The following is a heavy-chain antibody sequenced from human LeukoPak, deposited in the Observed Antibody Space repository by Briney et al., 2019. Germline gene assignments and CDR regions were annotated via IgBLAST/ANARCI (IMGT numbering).Heavy chain of an antibody. D-gene: IGHD3-3*01. J-gene: IGHJ4*02. V-gene: IGHV3-30*02. CDR3: ARDHEWSWDY. Sequence: GGSLRLSCTVSGVPFSIYGLHWVRQAPGRGLEWVAFLRSDGRDKYYADSVKGRFTISRDTSKNTAHLQLSSLRTEDTAVYYCARDHEWSWDYWGQGTLVIVSS. CDR1: GVPFSIYG. CDR2: LRSDGRDK.